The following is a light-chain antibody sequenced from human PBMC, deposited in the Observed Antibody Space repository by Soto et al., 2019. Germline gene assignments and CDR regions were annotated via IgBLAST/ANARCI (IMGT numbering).Light chain of an antibody. V-gene: IGKV1-5*03. CDR3: QQYNTYS. J-gene: IGKJ2*01. Sequence: DIQMTQSPSTLSASVGDRVSITCRASQSLNSWLAWYQQKPGKAPKLLIYKASTLEIGVPSRFSGSGSGTEFTLTISLLQPDDFATYYCQQYNTYSFGQGTKLEIK. CDR1: QSLNSW. CDR2: KAS.